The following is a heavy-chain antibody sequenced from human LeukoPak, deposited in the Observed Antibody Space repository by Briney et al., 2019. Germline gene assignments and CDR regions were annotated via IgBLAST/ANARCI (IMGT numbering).Heavy chain of an antibody. CDR3: AREVYCGGDCYSSIDY. CDR2: IYYSGST. J-gene: IGHJ4*02. D-gene: IGHD2-21*01. CDR1: GGSISSSSYY. Sequence: SETLSLTCTVSGGSISSSSYYWGWIRQPPGKGLEWIGSIYYSGSTYYNPSLKSRVTISVDTSKNQFSLKLSSVTAADTAVYYCAREVYCGGDCYSSIDYWGQGTLVTVSS. V-gene: IGHV4-39*07.